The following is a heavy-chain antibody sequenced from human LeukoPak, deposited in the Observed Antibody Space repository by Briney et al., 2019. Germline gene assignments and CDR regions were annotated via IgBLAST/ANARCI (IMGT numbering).Heavy chain of an antibody. Sequence: ASVKVSCKASGYTFTSYDINWVRQATGQGLEWMGWMNPNSGNTGYAQKFQGRVTMTRNTSISTAYMELSSLRSEDTAVYYCARGSVPPEAAAGTDFDYWGQGTLVTVSS. CDR2: MNPNSGNT. J-gene: IGHJ4*02. CDR1: GYTFTSYD. D-gene: IGHD6-13*01. V-gene: IGHV1-8*01. CDR3: ARGSVPPEAAAGTDFDY.